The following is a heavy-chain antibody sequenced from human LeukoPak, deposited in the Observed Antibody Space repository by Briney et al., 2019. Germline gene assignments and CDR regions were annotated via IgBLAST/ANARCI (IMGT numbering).Heavy chain of an antibody. J-gene: IGHJ4*02. CDR1: GDSLSSSVHY. V-gene: IGHV4-39*01. Sequence: PSETLSLTCSVSGDSLSSSVHYWGWIRQPPGKGLEWIGLIHNSGSTYYNSSLKSRVTISVDTSKNVVSLKLSSVTAADTAVFYCARRAREGYPQFDYWGQGTLVTVSS. CDR2: IHNSGST. D-gene: IGHD5-24*01. CDR3: ARRAREGYPQFDY.